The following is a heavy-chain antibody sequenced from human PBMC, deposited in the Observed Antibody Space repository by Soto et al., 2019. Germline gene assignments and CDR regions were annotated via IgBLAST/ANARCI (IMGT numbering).Heavy chain of an antibody. D-gene: IGHD7-27*01. CDR1: GFSFSSHA. CDR3: ARDLPETGAIDY. J-gene: IGHJ4*02. Sequence: QPGGSLRLSCAASGFSFSSHAMHWGRQAPGKGLEWVAVVSSDGGTKFYADSVKGRFTISRDNSKNTLFLQMNSLRGEDTALYYCARDLPETGAIDYWGQGTLVTVSS. V-gene: IGHV3-30-3*01. CDR2: VSSDGGTK.